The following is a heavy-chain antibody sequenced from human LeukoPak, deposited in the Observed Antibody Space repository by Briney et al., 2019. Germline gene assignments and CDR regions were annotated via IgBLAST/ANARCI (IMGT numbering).Heavy chain of an antibody. CDR2: IYYSGST. D-gene: IGHD2-15*01. CDR3: ASDCSGGSCYSIY. Sequence: SETLSLTCTVSGGSISSSSYYWGWIRRPPGKGLEWIGSIYYSGSTYYNPSLKSRVTISVDTSKNQFSLKLSSVTAADTAVYYCASDCSGGSCYSIYWGQGTLVTVSS. V-gene: IGHV4-39*01. J-gene: IGHJ4*02. CDR1: GGSISSSSYY.